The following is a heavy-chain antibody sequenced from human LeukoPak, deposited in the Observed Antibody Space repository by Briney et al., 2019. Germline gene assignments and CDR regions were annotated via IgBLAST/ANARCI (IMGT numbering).Heavy chain of an antibody. J-gene: IGHJ4*02. D-gene: IGHD6-13*01. CDR3: ARERSIAAAPNV. CDR1: GYTFTGYY. CDR2: INPNSGGT. Sequence: GESLKVSCMASGYTFTGYYMHWVRQAPGQGLEWMGWINPNSGGTNYAQKFQGRVTMTRDTSISTAYMELSRLRSDDTAVYYCARERSIAAAPNVWGQGTLVTVSS. V-gene: IGHV1-2*02.